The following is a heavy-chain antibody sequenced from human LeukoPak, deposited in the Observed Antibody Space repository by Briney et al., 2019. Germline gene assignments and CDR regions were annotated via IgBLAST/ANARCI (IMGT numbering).Heavy chain of an antibody. V-gene: IGHV1-69*04. D-gene: IGHD5-18*01. Sequence: ASVKVSCKASGGTFSSYAISWVQQAPGQGLEWMGRIIPILGIANYAQKFQGRVTITADKSTSTAYMELSSLRSEDTAVYYCARVDTAMVIDYWGQGTLVTVSS. J-gene: IGHJ4*02. CDR3: ARVDTAMVIDY. CDR1: GGTFSSYA. CDR2: IIPILGIA.